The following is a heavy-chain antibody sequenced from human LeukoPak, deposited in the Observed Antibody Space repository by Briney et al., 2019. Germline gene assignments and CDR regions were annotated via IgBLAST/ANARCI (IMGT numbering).Heavy chain of an antibody. CDR1: GFTFSSYE. D-gene: IGHD5-12*01. J-gene: IGHJ4*02. Sequence: GGSLRLSCAASGFTFSSYEMNWVRQAPGKGLEWVSYISSGGSTIYYADSVKGRFTISRDNAKNSLYLQMNSLRAEDTAVYYCARVPWDIVATTDYWGQGTLVTVS. CDR2: ISSGGSTI. CDR3: ARVPWDIVATTDY. V-gene: IGHV3-48*03.